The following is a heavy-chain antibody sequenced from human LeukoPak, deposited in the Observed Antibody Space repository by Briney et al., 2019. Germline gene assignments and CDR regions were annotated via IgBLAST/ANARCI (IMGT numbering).Heavy chain of an antibody. D-gene: IGHD6-6*01. CDR2: INQDGTEK. Sequence: GGSLRLSCAASGFPFSTYWMSWVRQAPGKGPEWVANINQDGTEKYYVDSVKGRFTISRDNAKNSLYLQMNSLRAEDTAVYYCARFGSYDDYYYYYYMDVWGKGTTVTVSS. V-gene: IGHV3-7*01. CDR1: GFPFSTYW. J-gene: IGHJ6*03. CDR3: ARFGSYDDYYYYYYMDV.